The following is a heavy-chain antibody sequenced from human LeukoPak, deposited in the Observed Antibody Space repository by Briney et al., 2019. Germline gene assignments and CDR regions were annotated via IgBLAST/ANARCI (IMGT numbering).Heavy chain of an antibody. V-gene: IGHV3-23*01. D-gene: IGHD3-10*01. Sequence: GGSLRLSCAASGFTFSSYAMSWVRQAPGKGLEWVSAISGSGGSTYYADSVKGRFTISRDNSKNTPYLQMNSLRAEDTAVYYCAKDRITMAPKPDWFDPWGQGTLVTVSS. CDR2: ISGSGGST. J-gene: IGHJ5*02. CDR3: AKDRITMAPKPDWFDP. CDR1: GFTFSSYA.